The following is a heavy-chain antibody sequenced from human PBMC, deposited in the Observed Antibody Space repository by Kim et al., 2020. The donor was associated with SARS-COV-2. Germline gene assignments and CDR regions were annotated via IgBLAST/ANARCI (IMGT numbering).Heavy chain of an antibody. Sequence: GGSLRLSCAASGFTFSNAWMSWVRQAPGKGLEWVGRIKSKTDGGTTDYAAPVKGRFTISRDDSKNTLYLQMNSLKTEDTAVYYCTTDRNYWYYGMDVWGQGTTVTVSS. CDR3: TTDRNYWYYGMDV. CDR2: IKSKTDGGTT. V-gene: IGHV3-15*01. CDR1: GFTFSNAW. J-gene: IGHJ6*02.